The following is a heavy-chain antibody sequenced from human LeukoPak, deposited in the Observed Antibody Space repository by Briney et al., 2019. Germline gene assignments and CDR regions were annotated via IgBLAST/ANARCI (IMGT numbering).Heavy chain of an antibody. D-gene: IGHD3/OR15-3a*01. CDR2: IYYSGNT. V-gene: IGHV4-39*01. CDR1: GVSISSSNSY. CDR3: ARQTGSGLFILP. Sequence: SETLSLTCTVSGVSISSSNSYWGWIRQPPGKGLERIGSIYYSGNTYYNASLKSQVSISIDTSKNQFSLRFTSVTAADTAVYYCARQTGSGLFILPGGQGTLVTVSS. J-gene: IGHJ4*02.